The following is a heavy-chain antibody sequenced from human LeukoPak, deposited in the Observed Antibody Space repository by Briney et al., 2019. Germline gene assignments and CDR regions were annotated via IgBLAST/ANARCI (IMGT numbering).Heavy chain of an antibody. J-gene: IGHJ4*02. CDR2: IYPTGST. Sequence: PETLSLTCTVSGGSISSYYWSWIRQPAGKGLEWIGRIYPTGSTKYNPSLKSRVTMSLDTSKNQFSLKLSSVTAADTAVYYCARGAGASGYDYYFDYWGQGTLVTVSS. CDR3: ARGAGASGYDYYFDY. D-gene: IGHD5-12*01. V-gene: IGHV4-4*07. CDR1: GGSISSYY.